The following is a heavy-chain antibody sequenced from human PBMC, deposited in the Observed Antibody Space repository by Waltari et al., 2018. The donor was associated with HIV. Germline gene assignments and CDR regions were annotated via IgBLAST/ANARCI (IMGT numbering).Heavy chain of an antibody. CDR1: GYTFTIYH. CDR2: MNPNSGNT. D-gene: IGHD4-17*01. V-gene: IGHV1-8*01. J-gene: IGHJ4*02. Sequence: QVQLVQSGAEVKKPGASVKVSCKASGYTFTIYHINWVRPATGQGLEWLGWMNPNSGNTGYAQRFQGRVTMTRNTSISTAYMELSSLRSEDTAVYFCARGPQDYPKYYFDYWGQGTLVTVSS. CDR3: ARGPQDYPKYYFDY.